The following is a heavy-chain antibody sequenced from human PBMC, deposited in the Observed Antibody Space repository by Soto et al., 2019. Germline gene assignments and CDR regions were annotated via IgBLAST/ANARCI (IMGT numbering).Heavy chain of an antibody. Sequence: QITLKESGPTLVTPTQTLTLSCSFSGFSLNTDGVGVGLVRQPPGEALEWLALIYWDDDERYSPSLKTRLTLTQDPSKNQVVLIMTNMDPVDIATYYCAHSRNLITEDAQVGDFDYGGQGTLVPVSS. V-gene: IGHV2-5*02. D-gene: IGHD3-10*01. CDR2: IYWDDDE. J-gene: IGHJ4*02. CDR1: GFSLNTDGVG. CDR3: AHSRNLITEDAQVGDFDY.